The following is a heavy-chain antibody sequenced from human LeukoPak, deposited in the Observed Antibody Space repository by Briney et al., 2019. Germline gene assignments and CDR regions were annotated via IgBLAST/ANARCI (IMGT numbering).Heavy chain of an antibody. D-gene: IGHD4-17*01. CDR3: TRSATVTTGYFDF. Sequence: PSETLSLTCTVSGGSISSSGYYWGWIRQPPGKGLEWIGSIYYSGSTYYNPSLKSRVTVSEDTSKNQFSLKLSSVTAADTAVYYCTRSATVTTGYFDFWGQGTLVTVSS. J-gene: IGHJ4*02. CDR2: IYYSGST. V-gene: IGHV4-39*07. CDR1: GGSISSSGYY.